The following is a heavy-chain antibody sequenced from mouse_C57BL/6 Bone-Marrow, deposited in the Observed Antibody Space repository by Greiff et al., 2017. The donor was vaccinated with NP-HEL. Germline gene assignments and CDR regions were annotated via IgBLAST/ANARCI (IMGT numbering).Heavy chain of an antibody. D-gene: IGHD1-1*01. J-gene: IGHJ1*03. CDR2: IYPRSGNT. CDR1: GYTFTSSG. V-gene: IGHV1-81*01. Sequence: VKLQESGAELARPGASVKLSCKASGYTFTSSGISWVKQRTGQGLEWIGEIYPRSGNTYYNEKFKGKATLTADKSSSTAYMELRSLTSEDSAVYFCARRYGSSYDWYFDVWGTGTTVTVSS. CDR3: ARRYGSSYDWYFDV.